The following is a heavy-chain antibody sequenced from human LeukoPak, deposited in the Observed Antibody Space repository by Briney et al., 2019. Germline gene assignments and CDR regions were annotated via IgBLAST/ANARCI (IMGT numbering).Heavy chain of an antibody. Sequence: SETLSLTCTVPGGSISSSSYYWGWIRQPPGKGLEWIGSIYYSGSTYYNPSLKSRVTISVDTSKNQFSLKLSSVTAADTAVYYCARSRLNSDAFDIWGQGTMVTVSS. CDR2: IYYSGST. CDR3: ARSRLNSDAFDI. CDR1: GGSISSSSYY. D-gene: IGHD2/OR15-2a*01. J-gene: IGHJ3*02. V-gene: IGHV4-39*01.